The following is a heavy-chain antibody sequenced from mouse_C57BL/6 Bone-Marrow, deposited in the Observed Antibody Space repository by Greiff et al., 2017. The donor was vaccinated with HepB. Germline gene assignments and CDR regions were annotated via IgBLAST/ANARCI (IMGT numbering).Heavy chain of an antibody. CDR3: ARRTPLMALIGC. V-gene: IGHV5-6*01. CDR1: GFTFSSYG. D-gene: IGHD2-14*01. J-gene: IGHJ2*01. CDR2: ISSGGSYT. Sequence: EVQLMQSGADLVKPGASLILSCAASGFTFSSYGMSWVRQTPDKRLEWVATISSGGSYTYYPDSVKGRFTISRDNAKNTLYLQMSSLKSEDTAMYYCARRTPLMALIGCWGQGTTLTVSS.